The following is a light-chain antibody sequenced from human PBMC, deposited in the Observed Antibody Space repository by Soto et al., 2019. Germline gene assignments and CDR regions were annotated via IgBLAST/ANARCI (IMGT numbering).Light chain of an antibody. V-gene: IGKV3-15*01. J-gene: IGKJ1*01. CDR1: QSVNNN. CDR2: GAS. Sequence: EIVMTQSPATLSVSPGERVTFSCRASQSVNNNLAWYQHKPGQSPRLLINGASTRATAVPARFGGSGSGTEFTITISSLQPEDLAIYNWQQYNSWPPTFGQGTKVEIK. CDR3: QQYNSWPPT.